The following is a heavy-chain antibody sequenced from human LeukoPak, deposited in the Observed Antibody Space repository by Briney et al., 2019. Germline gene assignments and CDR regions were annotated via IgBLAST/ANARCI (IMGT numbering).Heavy chain of an antibody. CDR3: ARERRVLRFLEWLPYPYYFDY. Sequence: SETLSLTCAVHGGSFSGYYWSWIRQPPGKGLEWIGEINHSGSTNYNPSLKSRVTISVDTSKNQFSLKLSSVTAADTAVYYCARERRVLRFLEWLPYPYYFDYWGQGTLVTVSS. D-gene: IGHD3-3*01. V-gene: IGHV4-34*01. CDR1: GGSFSGYY. J-gene: IGHJ4*02. CDR2: INHSGST.